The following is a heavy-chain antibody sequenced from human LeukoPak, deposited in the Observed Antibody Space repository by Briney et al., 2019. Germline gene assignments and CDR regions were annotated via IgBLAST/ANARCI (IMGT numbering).Heavy chain of an antibody. CDR1: GDSVSSNSAA. V-gene: IGHV6-1*01. Sequence: SQTLSLTCAISGDSVSSNSAAWNWIRQSPSRGLERLGRTYYRSKWYNDYAVSVKSRITINPDTSKNQFSLQLNSVTPEDTAVYYCASKGYSRGWSRDAFDIWGQGTMVTVSS. J-gene: IGHJ3*02. CDR3: ASKGYSRGWSRDAFDI. CDR2: TYYRSKWYN. D-gene: IGHD6-19*01.